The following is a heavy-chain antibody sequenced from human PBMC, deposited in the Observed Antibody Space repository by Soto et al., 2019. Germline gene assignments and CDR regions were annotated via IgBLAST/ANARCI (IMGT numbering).Heavy chain of an antibody. CDR2: VSIGGNT. V-gene: IGHV3-23*01. CDR3: AKRRGAGGHFDY. CDR1: GFTFSSYA. J-gene: IGHJ4*02. Sequence: AGSLRLSCAASGFTFSSYAMGWVRQGPGKGLEWVAVVSIGGNTHYADSVRGRFTTSRDNSKNTLSLQMNSLTAEDTAVYFCAKRRGAGGHFDYWGQGALVTVSS. D-gene: IGHD2-15*01.